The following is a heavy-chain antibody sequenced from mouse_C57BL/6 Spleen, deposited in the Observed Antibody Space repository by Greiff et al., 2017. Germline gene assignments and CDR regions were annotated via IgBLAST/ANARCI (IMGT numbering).Heavy chain of an antibody. CDR3: ASIYYGNFYYAMDY. CDR2: IYPGDGDT. Sequence: VKLQQSGPELVKPGASVKISCKASGYAFSSSWMNWVKQRPGKGLEWIGRIYPGDGDTNYNGKFKGKATLTADKSSSTAYMQLSSLTSEDSAVYFCASIYYGNFYYAMDYWGQGTSVTVSS. D-gene: IGHD2-1*01. CDR1: GYAFSSSW. V-gene: IGHV1-82*01. J-gene: IGHJ4*01.